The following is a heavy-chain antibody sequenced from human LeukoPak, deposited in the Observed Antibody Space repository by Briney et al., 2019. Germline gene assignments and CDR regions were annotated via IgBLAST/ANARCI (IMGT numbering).Heavy chain of an antibody. V-gene: IGHV1-18*01. J-gene: IGHJ4*02. D-gene: IGHD5-18*01. CDR3: AREVQLWQIFDY. CDR1: GYTFTSYG. Sequence: GASVKVSCKASGYTFTSYGIRWVRQAPGQGLEWVGWISAYNGNTNYAQKLQGRVTMTTDTSTSTAYMELRSLRSDDTAVYYCAREVQLWQIFDYWGQGTLVTVSS. CDR2: ISAYNGNT.